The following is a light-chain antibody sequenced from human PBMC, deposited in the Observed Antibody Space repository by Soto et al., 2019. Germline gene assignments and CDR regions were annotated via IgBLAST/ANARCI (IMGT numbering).Light chain of an antibody. J-gene: IGLJ1*01. CDR3: TSYTSISTLV. V-gene: IGLV2-14*03. CDR2: DVT. CDR1: SSDVGGYNY. Sequence: QSVLTQPASVSGSPGQSITISCTGNSSDVGGYNYVSWYQHHPGKAPKLMIYDVTNRPSGVSNRFSGSKSGNTASLTISGLQTEDEADYYCTSYTSISTLVFGTGTKVTVL.